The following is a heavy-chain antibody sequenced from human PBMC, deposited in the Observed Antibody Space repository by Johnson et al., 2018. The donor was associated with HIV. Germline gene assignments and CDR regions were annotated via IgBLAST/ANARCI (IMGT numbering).Heavy chain of an antibody. Sequence: VQLVESGGGLVQPGGSLRLSCAASGFTFSSYAMSWVRQAPGKGLEWVSAISGSGGSTYYADSVKGRLTISRDNAKNSLYLQMNSLRVEDTAVYYCAKGADYADYEGAFDIWGQGTMVTVSS. D-gene: IGHD4-17*01. CDR2: ISGSGGST. V-gene: IGHV3-23*04. CDR1: GFTFSSYA. J-gene: IGHJ3*02. CDR3: AKGADYADYEGAFDI.